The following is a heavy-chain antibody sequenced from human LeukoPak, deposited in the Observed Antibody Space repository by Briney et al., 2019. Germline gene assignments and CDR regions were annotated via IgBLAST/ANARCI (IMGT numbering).Heavy chain of an antibody. Sequence: SETLSLTCTVSGGSISSYYWSWIRQPPGKGLEWIGYIYYSGSTNYNPSLKSRVTISVDKSKNQFSLKLSSVTAADTAVYYCARDLSGCSGGSCYPGSFDIWGQGTMVTVSS. CDR2: IYYSGST. CDR3: ARDLSGCSGGSCYPGSFDI. CDR1: GGSISSYY. D-gene: IGHD2-15*01. J-gene: IGHJ3*02. V-gene: IGHV4-59*12.